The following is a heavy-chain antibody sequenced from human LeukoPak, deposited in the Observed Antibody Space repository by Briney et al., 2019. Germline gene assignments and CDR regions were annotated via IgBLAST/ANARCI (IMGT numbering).Heavy chain of an antibody. Sequence: ASVKVSCKASGYTFTSYDINWVRQATGQGLEWMGWINPNSGGTNYAQKFQGRVTMTRDTSISTAYMELSRLRSDDTAVYYCARTVGFLEWLLFYFDYWGQGTLVTVSS. CDR1: GYTFTSYD. V-gene: IGHV1-2*02. J-gene: IGHJ4*02. CDR3: ARTVGFLEWLLFYFDY. CDR2: INPNSGGT. D-gene: IGHD3-3*01.